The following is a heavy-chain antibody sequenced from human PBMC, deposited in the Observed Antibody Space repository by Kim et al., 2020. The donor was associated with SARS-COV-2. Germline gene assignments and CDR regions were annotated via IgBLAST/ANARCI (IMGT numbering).Heavy chain of an antibody. V-gene: IGHV4-39*01. CDR1: GGSISSSSYY. CDR3: ARRGYSFPSNWFDP. J-gene: IGHJ5*02. CDR2: IYYSGST. Sequence: SETLSLTCTVSGGSISSSSYYWGWIRQPPGKGLEWIGSIYYSGSTYYNPSLKSRVTISVDTSKNQFFLKLSSVTAADTAVYYCARRGYSFPSNWFDPWGQGTLVTVSS. D-gene: IGHD5-18*01.